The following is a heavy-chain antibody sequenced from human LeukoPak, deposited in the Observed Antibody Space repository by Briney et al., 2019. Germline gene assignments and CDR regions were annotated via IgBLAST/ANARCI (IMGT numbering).Heavy chain of an antibody. CDR3: ASDPYLANFWTGYPHY. Sequence: GGSLRLSCAASGFILSNSCMHYVRQAPGKGLVWVSRINSDGTTTYYADSVKGRFTISRDNAKNTLFLQMYSLRPEDTALYYCASDPYLANFWTGYPHYWGQGTMVTVSS. D-gene: IGHD3/OR15-3a*01. J-gene: IGHJ4*02. CDR2: INSDGTTT. CDR1: GFILSNSC. V-gene: IGHV3-74*01.